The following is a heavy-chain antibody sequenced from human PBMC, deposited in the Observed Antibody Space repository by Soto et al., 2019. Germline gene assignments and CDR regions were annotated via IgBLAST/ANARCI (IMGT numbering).Heavy chain of an antibody. V-gene: IGHV3-30-3*01. CDR1: GFTFSSYA. J-gene: IGHJ6*02. D-gene: IGHD1-7*01. Sequence: LRLSCAASGFTFSSYAMHWVRQAPGKGLEWVAVISYDGSNKYYADSVKGRFTISRDNSKNTLYLQMNSLRAEDTAVYYCARGLWNNWNYPIHYYYYGMDVWGQGTMVTVSS. CDR3: ARGLWNNWNYPIHYYYYGMDV. CDR2: ISYDGSNK.